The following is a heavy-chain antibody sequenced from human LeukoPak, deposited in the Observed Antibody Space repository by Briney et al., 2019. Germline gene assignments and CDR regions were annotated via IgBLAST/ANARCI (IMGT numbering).Heavy chain of an antibody. V-gene: IGHV4-38-2*02. CDR2: IYHSGST. CDR3: ARTDIVVVVAALLGGVDY. Sequence: PSETLSLTCTVSGYSISSGYYWGWIRQPPGKGLEWIGSIYHSGSTYYNPSLKSRVTISVDTSKNQFSLKLSSVTAADTAVYYCARTDIVVVVAALLGGVDYWGQGTLVTVSS. D-gene: IGHD2-15*01. J-gene: IGHJ4*02. CDR1: GYSISSGYY.